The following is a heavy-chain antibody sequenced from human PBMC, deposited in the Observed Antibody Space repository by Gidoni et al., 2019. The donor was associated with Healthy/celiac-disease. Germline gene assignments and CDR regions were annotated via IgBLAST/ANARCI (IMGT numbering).Heavy chain of an antibody. CDR1: GGSISSSSYY. CDR2: IYYSGST. CDR3: ATLITIFGVVDY. D-gene: IGHD3-3*01. Sequence: QLQLQESGPGLVKPSETLSLTCTVSGGSISSSSYYWGWIRQPPGKGLEWIGSIYYSGSTYYNPSLKSRVTISVDTSKNQFSLKLSSVTAADTAVYYCATLITIFGVVDYWGQGTLVTVSS. J-gene: IGHJ4*02. V-gene: IGHV4-39*01.